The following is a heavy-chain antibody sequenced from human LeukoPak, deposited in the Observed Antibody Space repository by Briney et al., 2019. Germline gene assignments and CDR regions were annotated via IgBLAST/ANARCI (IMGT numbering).Heavy chain of an antibody. D-gene: IGHD6-6*01. J-gene: IGHJ4*02. CDR1: GFTFRDHY. CDR3: VSVSTAALDY. CDR2: IRNKANSYTT. Sequence: PGGSLRLSCAASGFTFRDHYMDWVRQAPGKGLEWLGRIRNKANSYTTAYAATVKGRFTISRDDLKNSLHLQMNSLKSEDTAVYHCVSVSTAALDYWGQGTLVTVSS. V-gene: IGHV3-72*01.